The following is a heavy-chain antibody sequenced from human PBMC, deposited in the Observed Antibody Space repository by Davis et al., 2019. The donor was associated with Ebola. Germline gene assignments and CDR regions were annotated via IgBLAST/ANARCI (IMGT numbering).Heavy chain of an antibody. D-gene: IGHD6-19*01. CDR3: ARGGLDGAKQWLEPHYFDY. CDR2: IYYSGST. Sequence: GSLRLSCTVSGGSISSYYWSWIRQPPGKGLEWIGYIYYSGSTNYNPSLKSRVTISVDTSKNQFSLKLSSVTAADTAVYYWARGGLDGAKQWLEPHYFDYWGQGTLVTVSS. J-gene: IGHJ4*02. V-gene: IGHV4-59*01. CDR1: GGSISSYY.